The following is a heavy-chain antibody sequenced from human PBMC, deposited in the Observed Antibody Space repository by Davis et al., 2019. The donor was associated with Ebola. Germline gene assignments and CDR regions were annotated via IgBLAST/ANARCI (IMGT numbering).Heavy chain of an antibody. CDR2: INAGNGNT. V-gene: IGHV1-3*01. CDR3: ARDMNYYGSGSYYYYFDY. CDR1: GYTFTSYA. Sequence: AASVKVSCKASGYTFTSYAMHWVRQAPGQRLEWMGWINAGNGNTKYSQKFQGRVTITRDTSASTAYMELSSLRSEDTAVYYCARDMNYYGSGSYYYYFDYWGQGTLVTVSS. D-gene: IGHD3-10*01. J-gene: IGHJ4*02.